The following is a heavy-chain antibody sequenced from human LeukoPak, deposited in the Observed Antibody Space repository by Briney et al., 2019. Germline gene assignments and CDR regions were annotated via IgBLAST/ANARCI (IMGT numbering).Heavy chain of an antibody. J-gene: IGHJ6*02. CDR2: IIPIFGTA. Sequence: SSVTVSFKASGCTFSSYAISWVRQAPGQGLEWMGGIIPIFGTANYAQKFQGRVTITADESTSTAYMELSSLRSENTVVYYCARAGADYYYGMDVWGQGTTVTVSS. CDR1: GCTFSSYA. V-gene: IGHV1-69*13. D-gene: IGHD1-14*01. CDR3: ARAGADYYYGMDV.